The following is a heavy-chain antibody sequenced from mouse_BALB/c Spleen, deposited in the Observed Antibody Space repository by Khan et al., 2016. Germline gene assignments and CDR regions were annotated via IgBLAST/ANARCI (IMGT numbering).Heavy chain of an antibody. CDR3: ARWDDGYSYYFDY. CDR2: ISYSGST. CDR1: GYSITSDYA. J-gene: IGHJ2*01. Sequence: EVQLQESGPGLVKPSQSLSITCTVTGYSITSDYAWNWIRQFPGNKLEWMGYISYSGSTSYNPSLKSRISITRDTSKNQFFLQLNSVTTEDTATYYCARWDDGYSYYFDYWGQGTTLTVSS. V-gene: IGHV3-2*02. D-gene: IGHD2-3*01.